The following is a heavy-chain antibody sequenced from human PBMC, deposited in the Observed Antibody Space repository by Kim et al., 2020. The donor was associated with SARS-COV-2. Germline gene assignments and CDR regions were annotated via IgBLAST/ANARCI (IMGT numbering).Heavy chain of an antibody. D-gene: IGHD5-12*01. Sequence: GESLKISCKGSGYSFTSYWIGWVRQMPGKGLECMGNIYPGDSDTRYSPSFQGQVIISADKSITTAYLQWSSLKASDTAMYYCTISGRSNSGNAQSPLWGQGTQVTVSS. V-gene: IGHV5-51*01. CDR2: IYPGDSDT. CDR1: GYSFTSYW. J-gene: IGHJ4*02. CDR3: TISGRSNSGNAQSPL.